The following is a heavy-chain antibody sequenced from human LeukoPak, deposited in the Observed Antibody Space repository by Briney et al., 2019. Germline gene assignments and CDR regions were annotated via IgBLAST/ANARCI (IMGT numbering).Heavy chain of an antibody. CDR3: ARDQSYDRGYFDY. CDR2: ISSSSSYI. J-gene: IGHJ4*02. V-gene: IGHV3-21*01. D-gene: IGHD3-22*01. Sequence: GGSLRLSCAASGFTFSSYSMNWVRQAPGKGLEWVSSISSSSSYIYYADSVKGRFTISRDNAKNSLYLQMNSLRAEDTAVYYCARDQSYDRGYFDYWGQGTLVTVSS. CDR1: GFTFSSYS.